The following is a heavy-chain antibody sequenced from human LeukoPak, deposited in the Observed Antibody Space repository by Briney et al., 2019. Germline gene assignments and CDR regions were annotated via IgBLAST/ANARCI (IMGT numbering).Heavy chain of an antibody. D-gene: IGHD3-3*01. CDR3: ARLNYDFWSGYKYYFDY. J-gene: IGHJ4*02. CDR2: IYYSGST. V-gene: IGHV4-59*01. CDR1: GGSFSSYY. Sequence: PSETLSLTCTVSGGSFSSYYWSWLRQPPGKGLEWIGYIYYSGSTNYNPSLKSRVTISVDTSKNQFSLKLSSVTAADTAVYYCARLNYDFWSGYKYYFDYWGQGTLVTVSS.